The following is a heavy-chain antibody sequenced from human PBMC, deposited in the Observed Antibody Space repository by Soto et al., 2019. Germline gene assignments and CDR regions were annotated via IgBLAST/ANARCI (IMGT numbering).Heavy chain of an antibody. CDR2: SSSSSSST. CDR3: AREGTYGAPSHWYFDL. V-gene: IGHV3-48*02. CDR1: GFTFSGFS. J-gene: IGHJ2*01. D-gene: IGHD4-17*01. Sequence: EVQLVESGGGLVQPGGSLRLSCAASGFTFSGFSMNWVCQAPGKGLEWVSYSSSSSSSTHYADSVKGRFTISRDNAKNSLYLQMNSLRDEDTAVYYCAREGTYGAPSHWYFDLWGRGTLVTVSS.